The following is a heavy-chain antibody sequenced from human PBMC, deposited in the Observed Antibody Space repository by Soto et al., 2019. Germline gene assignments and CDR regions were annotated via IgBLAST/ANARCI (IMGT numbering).Heavy chain of an antibody. CDR1: GGTFSSYA. CDR3: GRDDSSGYYRWFDP. V-gene: IGHV1-69*01. Sequence: QVQLVQSGAEVKKPWSSVKVFCKASGGTFSSYAISWVRQAPGQGLEWMGGIIPIFGTATYAQKFQGRVTITADEFTSTAYMELSSLRSEDTAVYYCGRDDSSGYYRWFDPWGQGTLVTVSS. CDR2: IIPIFGTA. D-gene: IGHD3-22*01. J-gene: IGHJ5*02.